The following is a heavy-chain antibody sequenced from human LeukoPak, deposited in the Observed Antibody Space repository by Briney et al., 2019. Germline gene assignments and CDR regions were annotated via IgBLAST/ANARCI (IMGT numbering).Heavy chain of an antibody. CDR3: ARTSGYYDSSRYYPFDY. Sequence: GGSLRLSCAASGFTVSSNYMSWVRQAPGKGLEWVSVIYSGGSTYYADSVKGRFTISRDNSKNTLYLQMNSLRAEDTAVYYCARTSGYYDSSRYYPFDYWGQGTLVTVSS. J-gene: IGHJ4*02. D-gene: IGHD3-22*01. CDR1: GFTVSSNY. CDR2: IYSGGST. V-gene: IGHV3-53*01.